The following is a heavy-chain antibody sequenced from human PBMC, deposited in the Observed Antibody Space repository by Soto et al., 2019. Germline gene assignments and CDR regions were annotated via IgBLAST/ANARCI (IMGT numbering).Heavy chain of an antibody. Sequence: MSWVRQAPGKGLEWVSSISGSGGGTYYADSVKGRFTISRDNSKNTLSLQMNSLSSVFKAAASSEIYTLSYTLSLHDALPILYS. CDR2: ISGSGGGT. J-gene: IGHJ5*01. V-gene: IGHV3-23*01. D-gene: IGHD1-1*01. CDR3: EIYTLSYTLSLHDALPILYS.